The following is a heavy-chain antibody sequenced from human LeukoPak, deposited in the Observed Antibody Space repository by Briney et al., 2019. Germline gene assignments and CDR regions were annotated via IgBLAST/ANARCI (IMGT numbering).Heavy chain of an antibody. V-gene: IGHV4-61*02. D-gene: IGHD3-22*01. J-gene: IGHJ4*02. Sequence: SETLSLTCTVSGDSISRGSYYWNWIRQPAGKGLEWIGRIYTSGSTNYNPSLKSRVTISVDTSKNHFSLKLSSVTAADTALYYCAKDIDYYDSSGYYDYWGQGTLVTVSS. CDR3: AKDIDYYDSSGYYDY. CDR2: IYTSGST. CDR1: GDSISRGSYY.